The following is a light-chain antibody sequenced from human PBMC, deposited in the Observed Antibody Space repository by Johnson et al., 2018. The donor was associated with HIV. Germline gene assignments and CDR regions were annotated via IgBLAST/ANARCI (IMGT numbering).Light chain of an antibody. CDR3: AAWDDSLNGRV. Sequence: QSVLTQPPSVSAAPGQKVTISCSGSSSNIGNNYVSWYQQLPGTAPKLLIYDNNKRPSGVPDRFSGSKSGTSASLAIRGLQAEDEADYYCAAWDDSLNGRVFGTGTKVTVL. CDR1: SSNIGNNY. J-gene: IGLJ1*01. V-gene: IGLV1-51*01. CDR2: DNN.